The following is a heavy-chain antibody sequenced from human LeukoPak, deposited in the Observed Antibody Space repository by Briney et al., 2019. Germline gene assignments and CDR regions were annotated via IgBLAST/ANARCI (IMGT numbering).Heavy chain of an antibody. CDR2: IYYSGST. J-gene: IGHJ5*02. Sequence: SETLSLTCTVSGGSISSYYWSWIRQPPGKGLEWIGYIYYSGSTNYNPSLKSQVTISVDTSKNQFSLKLSSVTAADTAVYYCARDSSSWLWFDPWGQGTLVTVSS. D-gene: IGHD6-13*01. V-gene: IGHV4-59*01. CDR1: GGSISSYY. CDR3: ARDSSSWLWFDP.